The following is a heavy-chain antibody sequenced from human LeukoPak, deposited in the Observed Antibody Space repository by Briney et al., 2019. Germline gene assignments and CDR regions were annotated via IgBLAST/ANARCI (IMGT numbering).Heavy chain of an antibody. CDR1: GITLSNYG. CDR3: AKRGVVIRVILVGFHKEAYYFDS. CDR2: ISDSGGRT. D-gene: IGHD3-22*01. J-gene: IGHJ4*02. V-gene: IGHV3-23*01. Sequence: GGSLRLSCAVSGITLSNYGMSWVRQAPGKGLEWVAGISDSGGRTNYADSVKGRFTISRDNPKNTLYLQMNSLRVEDTAVYFYAKRGVVIRVILVGFHKEAYYFDSWGQGALVTVSS.